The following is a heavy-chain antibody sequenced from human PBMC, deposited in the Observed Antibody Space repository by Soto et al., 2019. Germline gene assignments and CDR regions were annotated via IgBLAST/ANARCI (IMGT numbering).Heavy chain of an antibody. Sequence: SETLSLTCTVPGGSISIYYWSWIRQPAGKGLEWIGRIYTSGSTNYNPSLKSRVTMSIDTSKNKFSLKLSSVTAAVAAVYSCARDGYASSCYYYPYFDEWGRGTLVTVYS. J-gene: IGHJ4*02. CDR1: GGSISIYY. CDR3: ARDGYASSCYYYPYFDE. V-gene: IGHV4-4*07. CDR2: IYTSGST. D-gene: IGHD3-22*01.